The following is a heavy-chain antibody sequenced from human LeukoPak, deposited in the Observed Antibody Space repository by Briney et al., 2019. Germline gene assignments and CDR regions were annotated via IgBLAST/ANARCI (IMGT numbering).Heavy chain of an antibody. CDR2: ISYSGDT. Sequence: PSETLSLTCSDSVGSVGSNYWRWVRQPPGKGLEWIGYISYSGDTKYNPSLKSRLSMSVDTSKNQCSLMLTSVTAADTAVYYCARGSGWYPHWGQGTLVTVSS. CDR3: ARGSGWYPH. D-gene: IGHD6-19*01. J-gene: IGHJ1*01. V-gene: IGHV4-59*02. CDR1: VGSVGSNY.